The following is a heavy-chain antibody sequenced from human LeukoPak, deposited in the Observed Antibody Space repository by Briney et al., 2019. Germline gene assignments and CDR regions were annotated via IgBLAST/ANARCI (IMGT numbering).Heavy chain of an antibody. CDR1: GFTFSSYG. CDR3: ARDSPVGLTLGY. V-gene: IGHV3-23*01. Sequence: PGGTLRLSCAASGFTFSSYGMSWVRQAPGKGLEWVSAISGSGGSTYYADSVKGRFTISRDNAKNSLYLQMNSLRAEDTAVYYCARDSPVGLTLGYWGQGTLVTVSS. D-gene: IGHD2-15*01. CDR2: ISGSGGST. J-gene: IGHJ4*02.